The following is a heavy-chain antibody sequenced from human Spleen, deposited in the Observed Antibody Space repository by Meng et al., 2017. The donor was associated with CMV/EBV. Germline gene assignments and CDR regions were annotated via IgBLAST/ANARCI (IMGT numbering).Heavy chain of an antibody. V-gene: IGHV3-21*01. CDR2: ISSGSNYI. CDR1: GFSFSSYS. J-gene: IGHJ6*02. Sequence: GGSLRLSCAASGFSFSSYSMNWVRQAPGKGLEWVSSISSGSNYIYYADSLKGRFTISRDNAKNSLYLQMNSLRAEDTAVYYCARDAYYGMDVWGQGTTVTVSS. CDR3: ARDAYYGMDV.